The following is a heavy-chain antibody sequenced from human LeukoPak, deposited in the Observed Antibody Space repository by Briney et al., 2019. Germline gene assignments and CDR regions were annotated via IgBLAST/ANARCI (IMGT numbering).Heavy chain of an antibody. CDR3: VREPSQGAFDI. V-gene: IGHV3-48*01. Sequence: GGSLRLSCIASGFTFNSYAMNWVRQAPGKGLEWISYISSTSTIIYYADSVKGRFTISRDNAKNSMYLQMNSLRAEDTAVYYCVREPSQGAFDIWGQGTMVTVSS. CDR1: GFTFNSYA. CDR2: ISSTSTII. J-gene: IGHJ3*02.